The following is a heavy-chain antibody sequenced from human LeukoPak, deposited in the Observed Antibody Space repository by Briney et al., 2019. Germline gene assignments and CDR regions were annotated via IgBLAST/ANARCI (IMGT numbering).Heavy chain of an antibody. CDR2: IRYDGSNK. CDR3: AKDTPQYPYCSSTSCYIGLFDY. CDR1: GFTFSCYG. Sequence: GGSLRLSCAASGFTFSCYGMPWVRQAPGKGREWVAFIRYDGSNKYYADSVKGRLTISRDNSKNTLYLQMNSLRAEDTAVYYCAKDTPQYPYCSSTSCYIGLFDYWGQGTLATVSS. J-gene: IGHJ4*02. D-gene: IGHD2-2*02. V-gene: IGHV3-30*02.